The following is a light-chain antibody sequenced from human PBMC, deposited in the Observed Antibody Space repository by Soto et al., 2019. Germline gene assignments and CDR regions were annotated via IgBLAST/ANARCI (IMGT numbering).Light chain of an antibody. CDR1: QSVSSSY. V-gene: IGKV3-20*01. Sequence: QSQDKKSMSPGERATLSCRASQSVSSSYLAWYQQKPGQAPRLLIYGASSRATGIPDRFSGSGSGTDFTLTISRLEPEDFAVYYCQQYGSSPIPFGQ. CDR3: QQYGSSPIP. J-gene: IGKJ5*01. CDR2: GAS.